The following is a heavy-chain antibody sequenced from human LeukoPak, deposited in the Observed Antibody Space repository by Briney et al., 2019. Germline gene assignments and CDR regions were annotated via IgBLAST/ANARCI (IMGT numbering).Heavy chain of an antibody. J-gene: IGHJ4*02. V-gene: IGHV4-34*01. CDR3: ARDLGKTNYYGSGREDY. CDR1: GGSFSGYY. CDR2: IYHSGST. D-gene: IGHD3-10*01. Sequence: SETLSLTCAVYGGSFSGYYWSWIRQPPGKGLEWIGEIYHSGSTNYNPSLKSRVTISVDKSKNQFSLKLSSVTAADTAVYYCARDLGKTNYYGSGREDYWGQGTLVTVSS.